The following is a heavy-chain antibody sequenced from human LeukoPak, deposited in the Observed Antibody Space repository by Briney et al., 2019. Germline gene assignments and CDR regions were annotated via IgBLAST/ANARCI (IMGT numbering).Heavy chain of an antibody. D-gene: IGHD5-24*01. CDR3: ARDRRDGYSF. V-gene: IGHV3-30-3*01. CDR2: ISYDGSNK. J-gene: IGHJ4*02. CDR1: GFTFSSYA. Sequence: PGGSLRLSCAASGFTFSSYAMHWVRQAPGKGLEWVAVISYDGSNKYYADSVKGRFTISRDNSKNTLYLQMNSLRAEDTAVYYCARDRRDGYSFWGQGALVTVSS.